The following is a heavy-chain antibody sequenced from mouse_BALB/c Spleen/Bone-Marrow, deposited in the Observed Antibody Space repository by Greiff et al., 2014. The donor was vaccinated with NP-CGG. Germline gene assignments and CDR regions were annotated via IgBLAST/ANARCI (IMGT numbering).Heavy chain of an antibody. CDR1: GFNIKDTY. Sequence: VQLQQPGAELVKPGASVKLSCTASGFNIKDTYMHWVKQRPVQGLEWIGRIDPANGNTKYDPKFQGKATITADTSSNTAYLQLSSLTSEDTAVYYCAIYYGNYYAMDYWGQGTSVTVST. CDR3: AIYYGNYYAMDY. V-gene: IGHV14-3*02. CDR2: IDPANGNT. J-gene: IGHJ4*01. D-gene: IGHD2-1*01.